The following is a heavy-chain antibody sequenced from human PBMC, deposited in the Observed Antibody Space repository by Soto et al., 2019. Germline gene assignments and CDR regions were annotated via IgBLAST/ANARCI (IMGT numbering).Heavy chain of an antibody. Sequence: GESLKISCAASGFTFNTYAMTWVRQPPGKGLEWVAAVSASGSATNYADSVRGRFTISRDNSKNTVSLQMNSLGAEDTAVYYCARCGGPLVGPTITVWGQGALVTVSS. CDR3: ARCGGPLVGPTITV. D-gene: IGHD1-26*01. CDR1: GFTFNTYA. V-gene: IGHV3-23*01. CDR2: VSASGSAT. J-gene: IGHJ4*02.